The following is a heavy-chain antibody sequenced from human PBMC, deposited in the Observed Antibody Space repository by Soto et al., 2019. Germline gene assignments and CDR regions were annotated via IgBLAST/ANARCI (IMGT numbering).Heavy chain of an antibody. CDR3: ARGTYYDFWSGYSSDYYYGMDV. CDR2: ISYDGSNK. J-gene: IGHJ6*02. Sequence: SKGLEWVAVISYDGSNKYYADSVKGRFTISRDNSKNTLYLQMNSLRAEDTAVYYCARGTYYDFWSGYSSDYYYGMDVWGQGATVTVS. V-gene: IGHV3-30-3*01. D-gene: IGHD3-3*01.